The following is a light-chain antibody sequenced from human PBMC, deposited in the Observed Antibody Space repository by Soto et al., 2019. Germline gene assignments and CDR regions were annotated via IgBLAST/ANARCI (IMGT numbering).Light chain of an antibody. CDR2: WAS. J-gene: IGKJ4*01. V-gene: IGKV4-1*01. CDR3: QQYYSPLLT. CDR1: QSLLHSSNNKNY. Sequence: DIVLTQSPDSLAVSLGERATINCKSSQSLLHSSNNKNYLTWYQHKPGQPPKLLMYWASTRESGVPDRFSGSGSGTDFTLTISSLQAEDVAVYYCQQYYSPLLTFGGGTKVEIK.